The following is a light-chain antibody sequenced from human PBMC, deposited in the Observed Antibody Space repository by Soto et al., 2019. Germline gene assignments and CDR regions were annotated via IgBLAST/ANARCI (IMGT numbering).Light chain of an antibody. Sequence: ETVMTQSPATLSVSPGERATLSCRAGQSVNSYLAWYQQRPGQAPRLLIRGASARATGFPARFSGSGSGTEFTRTISSLQSEDFAVYYCQQYNQWPLTFGEGKKVEI. J-gene: IGKJ4*01. CDR2: GAS. CDR1: QSVNSY. CDR3: QQYNQWPLT. V-gene: IGKV3-15*01.